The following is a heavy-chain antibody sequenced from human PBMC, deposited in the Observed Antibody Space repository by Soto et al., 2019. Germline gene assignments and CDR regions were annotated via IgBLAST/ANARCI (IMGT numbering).Heavy chain of an antibody. D-gene: IGHD6-25*01. V-gene: IGHV1-69*01. CDR2: IIPVFNSA. Sequence: QVRLVQCGAEVKKPGSSVKVSCKASGYTFSSYTINWVRQAPGQGLELMGGIIPVFNSATYAQKFQGRVTITADESTSTAYLELRSLRSEDTAVYYCARIGDGNQRPFDYWGQGTLVTVSS. J-gene: IGHJ4*02. CDR1: GYTFSSYT. CDR3: ARIGDGNQRPFDY.